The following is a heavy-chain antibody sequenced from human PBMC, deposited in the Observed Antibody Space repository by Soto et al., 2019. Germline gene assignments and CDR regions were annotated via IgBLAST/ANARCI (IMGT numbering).Heavy chain of an antibody. D-gene: IGHD2-15*01. CDR1: GFTFSTYY. CDR2: IKQDGSEK. J-gene: IGHJ4*02. V-gene: IGHV3-7*01. Sequence: GGSLRLSCAASGFTFSTYYMNWVRQAPGKGLEWVASIKQDGSEKNYVDSVKGRFTISRDNAKSSLFLQMNSLRAGDTAVYYCARDRGYCSGGTCYSVLDYWGQGILVTVSS. CDR3: ARDRGYCSGGTCYSVLDY.